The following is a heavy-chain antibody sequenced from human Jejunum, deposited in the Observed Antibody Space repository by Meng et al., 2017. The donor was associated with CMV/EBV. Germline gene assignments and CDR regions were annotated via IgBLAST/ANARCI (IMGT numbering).Heavy chain of an antibody. CDR1: TCSDYF. CDR2: ISNSGDTI. CDR3: ARSVTTSDFDYYYGMDV. V-gene: IGHV3-11*04. Sequence: TCSDYFMTWIRPAPGKGLEWMAYISNSGDTISYADSVTGRFTISRDNANNSLYLHMNSLRVEDTAVYYCARSVTTSDFDYYYGMDVWGQGTTVTVSS. D-gene: IGHD5-12*01. J-gene: IGHJ6*02.